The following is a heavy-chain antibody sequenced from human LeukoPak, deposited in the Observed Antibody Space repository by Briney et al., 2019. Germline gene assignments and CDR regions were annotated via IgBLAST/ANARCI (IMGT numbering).Heavy chain of an antibody. CDR1: KFTFSDYY. CDR2: ISNSGSTI. V-gene: IGHV3-11*04. CDR3: ARDKHHYYDSSGFDY. Sequence: GGSLRLSCAASKFTFSDYYMSWIRQAPGKGLEWVSYISNSGSTIYYADSVKGRFTISRDNAKNSLYLQMSSLRAEDTAVYYCARDKHHYYDSSGFDYWGQGTLVTVSS. J-gene: IGHJ4*02. D-gene: IGHD3-22*01.